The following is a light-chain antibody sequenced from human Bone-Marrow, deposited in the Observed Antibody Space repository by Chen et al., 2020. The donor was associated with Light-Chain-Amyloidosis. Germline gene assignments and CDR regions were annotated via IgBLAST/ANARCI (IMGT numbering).Light chain of an antibody. CDR2: DVI. CDR3: SSYTSSGTWV. J-gene: IGLJ3*02. CDR1: ISDVDSYKS. V-gene: IGLV2-14*01. Sequence: QSALTQPASVSGSPGQSITLSCTGAISDVDSYKSVSWYQQHPGKAPKLLIFDVIDRPSGVSNRFSGSKSGTTASLTISGLQAEDEADYFCSSYTSSGTWVFGGGTKLTVL.